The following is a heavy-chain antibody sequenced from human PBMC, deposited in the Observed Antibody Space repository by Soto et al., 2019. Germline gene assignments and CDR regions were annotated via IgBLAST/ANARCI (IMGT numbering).Heavy chain of an antibody. D-gene: IGHD3-10*01. V-gene: IGHV3-23*01. CDR3: AKDRYYYGSGSYYKPNWFDP. Sequence: EVQLLESGGGLVQPGGSLRLSCAASGFTFSSYAMSWVRQAPGKGLEWVSAISGSGGSTYYANSVKGRFTISRDNSKYTLYLQLNSLRAEDTAVYYCAKDRYYYGSGSYYKPNWFDPWGQGTLVTVSS. CDR2: ISGSGGST. J-gene: IGHJ5*02. CDR1: GFTFSSYA.